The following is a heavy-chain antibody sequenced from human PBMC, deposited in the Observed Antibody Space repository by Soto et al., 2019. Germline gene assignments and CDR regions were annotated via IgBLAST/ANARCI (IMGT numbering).Heavy chain of an antibody. D-gene: IGHD6-6*01. CDR2: IWYDGLSQ. CDR3: ARDVAVRRLDP. Sequence: QVQLVESGGGVVQPGGSLRLSCAASGFPFSLYGMQLVRQAPGQGLVWVSMIWYDGLSQFHLDSVKGRFTVSRDNPKKTLYLDMNSLSGAHPAVYYCARDVAVRRLDPWGPGTLVTVYS. V-gene: IGHV3-33*01. CDR1: GFPFSLYG. J-gene: IGHJ5*02.